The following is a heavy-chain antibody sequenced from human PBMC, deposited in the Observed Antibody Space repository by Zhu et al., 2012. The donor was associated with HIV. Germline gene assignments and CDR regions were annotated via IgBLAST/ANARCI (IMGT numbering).Heavy chain of an antibody. J-gene: IGHJ2*01. Sequence: QVQLQESGPGLVKPSETLSLTCTVSGGSISSYYWSWIRQPPGKGLEWIGYIYYSGSTNYNPSLKGRVTISVDTSKNQFSLKLSSVTAADTAVYYCAREPEDGYNYWYFDLWGRGTLVTVSS. D-gene: IGHD5-24*01. V-gene: IGHV4-59*01. CDR1: GGSISSYY. CDR3: AREPEDGYNYWYFDL. CDR2: IYYSGST.